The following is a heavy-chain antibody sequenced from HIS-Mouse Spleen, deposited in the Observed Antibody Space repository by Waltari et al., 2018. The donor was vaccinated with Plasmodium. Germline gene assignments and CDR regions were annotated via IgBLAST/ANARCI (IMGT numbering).Heavy chain of an antibody. J-gene: IGHJ4*02. CDR3: AKEVLGYYDFWSRPDY. V-gene: IGHV3-30*18. Sequence: QVQLVESGGGVVQPGRSLRLHCAASGCAFSSYGMSWVRQAPGKGLEWVAVIAYDGSNKYYADSVKGRFTISRDNSKNTLYLQMNSLRAEDTAVYYCAKEVLGYYDFWSRPDYWGQGTLVTVSS. CDR1: GCAFSSYG. CDR2: IAYDGSNK. D-gene: IGHD3-3*01.